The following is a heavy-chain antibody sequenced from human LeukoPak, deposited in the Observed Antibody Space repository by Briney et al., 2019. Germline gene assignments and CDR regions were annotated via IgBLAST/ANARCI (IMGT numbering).Heavy chain of an antibody. D-gene: IGHD6-19*01. CDR2: ISSGSTTI. Sequence: PGGPLRLSCATSGFTLSSYSMNWVRQAPAKGLEGVSYISSGSTTIYYADSVKGRFTISRDNAKNSLYLQMNSLRAEDTAVYYCARDVEQWLVRVYYFDYWGQGTLVTVSS. V-gene: IGHV3-48*01. CDR3: ARDVEQWLVRVYYFDY. CDR1: GFTLSSYS. J-gene: IGHJ4*02.